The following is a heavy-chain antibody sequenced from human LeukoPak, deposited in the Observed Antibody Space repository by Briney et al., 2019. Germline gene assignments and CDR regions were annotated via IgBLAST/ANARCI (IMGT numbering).Heavy chain of an antibody. D-gene: IGHD3-22*01. CDR1: GGTSNSHA. V-gene: IGHV1-69*04. CDR3: ATTNDGGGYQWGDFFDF. J-gene: IGHJ4*02. CDR2: IIPNLGTT. Sequence: SVKVSCKASGGTSNSHAISWVRQAPGQGLEWMGRIIPNLGTTNRAQDFQDRVTLTADKSTNTAYMELTSLTSDDTAVYYCATTNDGGGYQWGDFFDFWGRGTLVTVSS.